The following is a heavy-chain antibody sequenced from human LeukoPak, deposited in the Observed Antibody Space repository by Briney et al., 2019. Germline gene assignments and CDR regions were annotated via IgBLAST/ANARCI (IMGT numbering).Heavy chain of an antibody. V-gene: IGHV1-69*02. D-gene: IGHD3-22*01. Sequence: SVKVSCKASGGTFSSCTISWVRQAPGQGLEWMGRIIPILGIANYAQKFQGRVTITPDKSTSTAYMELSSLRSEDTAVYYCARAAYYYDSSGYYFDYWGQGTLVTVSS. CDR1: GGTFSSCT. CDR2: IIPILGIA. J-gene: IGHJ4*02. CDR3: ARAAYYYDSSGYYFDY.